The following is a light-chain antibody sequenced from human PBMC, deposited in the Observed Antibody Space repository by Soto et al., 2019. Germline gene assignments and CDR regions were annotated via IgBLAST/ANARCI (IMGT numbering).Light chain of an antibody. CDR2: EAT. Sequence: DIQMTQSPSSVSASVGDRVTITCRASQRLNYLAWYQQKPGKAPKLLIYEATNLQSGVPPRFSGSGSGTDFTLTISSLQPEDFATYFCQQANSFPITFGQGTRLEIK. J-gene: IGKJ5*01. CDR3: QQANSFPIT. CDR1: QRLNY. V-gene: IGKV1-12*01.